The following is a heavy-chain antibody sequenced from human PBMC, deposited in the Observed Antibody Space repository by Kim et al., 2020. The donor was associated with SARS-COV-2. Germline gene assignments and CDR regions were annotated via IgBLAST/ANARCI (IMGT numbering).Heavy chain of an antibody. CDR3: ARRRGARQQGGYFDY. V-gene: IGHV2-70*17. CDR1: GFSLTTREMC. CDR2: IDWDNDK. J-gene: IGHJ4*02. Sequence: SGPTLVDPTQTLTLTCTFSGFSLTTREMCVTWIRQPPGKAREWLARIDWDNDKFYSTSLKTRLTISRDTSKNQVVLTMTNMDPVDTATYYCARRRGARQQGGYFDYWGQGTLVTVSS. D-gene: IGHD2-15*01.